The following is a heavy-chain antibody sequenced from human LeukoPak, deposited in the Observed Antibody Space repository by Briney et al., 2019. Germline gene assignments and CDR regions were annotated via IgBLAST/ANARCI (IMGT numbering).Heavy chain of an antibody. CDR3: ARVGQLAFDY. CDR2: IYYSGST. J-gene: IGHJ4*02. V-gene: IGHV4-59*12. Sequence: PSETLSLTCTVSGVSISSYYWSWIRQPPGKGLEWIGYIYYSGSTNYNPSLKSRVTISVDTSKNQFSLKLSSVTAADTAVYYCARVGQLAFDYWGQGTLVTVSS. D-gene: IGHD2-2*01. CDR1: GVSISSYY.